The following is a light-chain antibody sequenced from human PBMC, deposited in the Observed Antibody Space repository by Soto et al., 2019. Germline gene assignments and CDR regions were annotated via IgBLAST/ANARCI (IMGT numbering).Light chain of an antibody. J-gene: IGLJ3*02. CDR3: NSYAGSNNWV. CDR2: EVS. V-gene: IGLV2-8*01. Sequence: QSVLTQPPSASGSPGQSVTISCTGTSSDVGGYNYVSWYQQHPGKAPKLMIYEVSKRPSGVPDRFSGSKSGNTASLTVSGLQAEDEADYYFNSYAGSNNWVFGGGTMLTVL. CDR1: SSDVGGYNY.